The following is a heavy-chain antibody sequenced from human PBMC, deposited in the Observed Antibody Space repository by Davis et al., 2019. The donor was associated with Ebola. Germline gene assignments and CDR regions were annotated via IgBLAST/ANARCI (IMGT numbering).Heavy chain of an antibody. V-gene: IGHV3-23*01. CDR1: GFTFSSYA. J-gene: IGHJ2*01. CDR2: ISGSGGST. D-gene: IGHD3-22*01. Sequence: GESLKTSCAASGFTFSSYAMSWVRQAPGKGLEWVSAISGSGGSTYYADSVKGRFTISRDNSKNTLYLQMNSLRAEDTAVYYCAKLQDYYDSSGSEYFDLWGRGTLVTVSS. CDR3: AKLQDYYDSSGSEYFDL.